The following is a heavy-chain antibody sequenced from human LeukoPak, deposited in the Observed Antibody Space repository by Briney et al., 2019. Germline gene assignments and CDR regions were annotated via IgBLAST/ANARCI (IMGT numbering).Heavy chain of an antibody. D-gene: IGHD3-10*02. V-gene: IGHV4-34*01. CDR3: AREMFGELLHWFDY. CDR1: GGSFSGYY. J-gene: IGHJ4*02. CDR2: INHSGST. Sequence: SETLSLTCAVYGGSFSGYYWSWIRQPPGKGLEWIGEINHSGSTNYNPSLKSRVTISVDTSKNQFSLKLSSVTAADTAVYYCAREMFGELLHWFDYWGQGTLVTVSS.